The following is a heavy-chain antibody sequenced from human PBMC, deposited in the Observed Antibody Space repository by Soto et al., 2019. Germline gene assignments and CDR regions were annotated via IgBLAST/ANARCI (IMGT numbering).Heavy chain of an antibody. Sequence: GGSLKTSFKGPGYSFTSYWISWVRQMPGKGLEWMGRIEPSDSYTNYSPSFQGHVTISADKSISSAYLQWSSLKASDTAMYNCARLARYDSSGHQGGFDYWGQGTLVTVSS. CDR1: GYSFTSYW. CDR2: IEPSDSYT. D-gene: IGHD3-22*01. CDR3: ARLARYDSSGHQGGFDY. V-gene: IGHV5-10-1*01. J-gene: IGHJ4*02.